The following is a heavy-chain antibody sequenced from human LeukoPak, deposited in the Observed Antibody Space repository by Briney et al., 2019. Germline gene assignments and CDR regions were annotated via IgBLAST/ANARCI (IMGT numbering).Heavy chain of an antibody. CDR3: AKDRIADGRYSINF. CDR2: IIGNGGGI. Sequence: GGSLRLSCAASGFTFNTYAMNWVGPAPGKGLEWVSVIIGNGGGINYADSVRGRFFISRDNAANTLYLQMNSLKVEDTAVYYCAKDRIADGRYSINFWGQGTLVSVSS. CDR1: GFTFNTYA. V-gene: IGHV3-23*01. J-gene: IGHJ4*02. D-gene: IGHD2-21*01.